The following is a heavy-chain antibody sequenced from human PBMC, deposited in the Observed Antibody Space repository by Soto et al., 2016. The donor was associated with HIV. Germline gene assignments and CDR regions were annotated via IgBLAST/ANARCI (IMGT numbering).Heavy chain of an antibody. J-gene: IGHJ4*02. V-gene: IGHV3-73*01. CDR1: GFTFSGSA. Sequence: EMQLVESGGGLVQPGGSLKLSCAASGFTFSGSAMHWVRQASGKGLEWVGRIRSKVDSYATVYAASVKGRFTISRDDSKNTAYLQMNSLKTEDTAMYYCTRVSGPHIAAVDYWGQGTLVTVSS. CDR2: IRSKVDSYAT. D-gene: IGHD6-6*01. CDR3: TRVSGPHIAAVDY.